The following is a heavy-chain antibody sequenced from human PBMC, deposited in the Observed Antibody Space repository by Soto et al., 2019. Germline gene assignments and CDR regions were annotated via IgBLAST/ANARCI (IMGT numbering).Heavy chain of an antibody. V-gene: IGHV1-3*01. D-gene: IGHD3-22*01. CDR2: INAGNGNT. CDR3: ALNYYDSSGYGY. CDR1: GYTFTSYA. Sequence: ASVKVSFKASGYTFTSYAMHWVRQAPGQRLEWMGWINAGNGNTKYSQKFQGRVTITRDTSASTAYMELSSLRSEDTAVYYCALNYYDSSGYGYWGQGTLVTVSS. J-gene: IGHJ4*02.